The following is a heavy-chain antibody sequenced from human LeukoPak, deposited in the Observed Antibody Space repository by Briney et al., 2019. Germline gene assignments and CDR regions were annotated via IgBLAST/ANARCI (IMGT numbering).Heavy chain of an antibody. J-gene: IGHJ4*02. V-gene: IGHV4-34*01. CDR2: INHSGST. D-gene: IGHD6-19*01. Sequence: PSETLSLTCAVYGGSFSGYYWSWIRQPPGKGLEWIGEINHSGSTNYNPSLKSRVTISVDTSKNQFSLKLSSVTAADTAVYYCARHRRQWRYFDYRGQGTLVTVSS. CDR1: GGSFSGYY. CDR3: ARHRRQWRYFDY.